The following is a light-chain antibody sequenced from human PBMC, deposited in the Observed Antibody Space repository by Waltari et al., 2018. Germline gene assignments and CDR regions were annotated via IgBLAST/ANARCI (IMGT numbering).Light chain of an antibody. Sequence: SYVLTQPPSVSVAPGQTARITCGGNNIGGKSVHWYQLKPGQAPELGVYDDTDRPSGIPERFSGSNSGNTATLTISRVEAGDEADYYCQVWISGTDHPFGGGTKLTVL. CDR2: DDT. CDR3: QVWISGTDHP. V-gene: IGLV3-21*02. CDR1: NIGGKS. J-gene: IGLJ2*01.